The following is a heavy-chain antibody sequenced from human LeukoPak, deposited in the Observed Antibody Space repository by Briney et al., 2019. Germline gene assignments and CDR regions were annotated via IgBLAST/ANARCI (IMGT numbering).Heavy chain of an antibody. CDR2: INHSGST. CDR3: ARIRIAAAGTDQGDAFDI. V-gene: IGHV4-34*01. Sequence: SETLSLTCAVYGGSFSGYYWSWIRQPPGKGLEWIGEINHSGSTNYNPSPKSRVTISVDTSKNQFSLKLSSVTAADTAVYYCARIRIAAAGTDQGDAFDIWGQGTMVTVSS. CDR1: GGSFSGYY. D-gene: IGHD6-13*01. J-gene: IGHJ3*02.